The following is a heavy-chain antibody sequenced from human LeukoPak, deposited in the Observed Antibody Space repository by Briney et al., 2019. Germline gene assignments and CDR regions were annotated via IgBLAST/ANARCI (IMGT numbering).Heavy chain of an antibody. V-gene: IGHV3-23*01. CDR2: ISGSGGTT. J-gene: IGHJ1*01. D-gene: IGHD2-2*02. Sequence: PGGSLRLSCAASGFTFSSYAMGWVRQSPGKGLEWVSCISGSGGTTHDADSVKGRFTISRDNSNNLVYLQMNSLRAEDTAVYYCAKTRNGYTTEYLQHWGQGTLVTVSS. CDR1: GFTFSSYA. CDR3: AKTRNGYTTEYLQH.